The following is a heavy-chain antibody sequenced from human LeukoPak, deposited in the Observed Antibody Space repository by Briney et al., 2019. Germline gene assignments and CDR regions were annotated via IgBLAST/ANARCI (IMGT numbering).Heavy chain of an antibody. CDR2: IRSKANSSAT. V-gene: IGHV3-73*01. Sequence: GGSLSLSCAASGLTFSGSAMHWVRQASGKGLEGVGRIRSKANSSATAYAASVKSRFTISRDDSKNTAYLKTNSLKTEDTAVYYCTSLYGDYLNDSFDIWGQGTMVTVSS. CDR3: TSLYGDYLNDSFDI. CDR1: GLTFSGSA. J-gene: IGHJ3*02. D-gene: IGHD4-17*01.